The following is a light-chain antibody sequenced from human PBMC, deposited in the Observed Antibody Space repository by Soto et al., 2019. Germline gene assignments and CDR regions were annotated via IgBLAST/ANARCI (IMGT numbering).Light chain of an antibody. CDR3: MQGAYATNT. J-gene: IGKJ1*01. CDR1: QSLVHINGNTF. Sequence: EVVMTQSPLSLPVTRGQPASISCRSSQSLVHINGNTFLTCFQQRPGQSPRRLIDKVSIRESVVSDRLSGSGSGPDVRLHISRVEAEDVGVYYFMQGAYATNTFGQGTMLEI. V-gene: IGKV2-30*02. CDR2: KVS.